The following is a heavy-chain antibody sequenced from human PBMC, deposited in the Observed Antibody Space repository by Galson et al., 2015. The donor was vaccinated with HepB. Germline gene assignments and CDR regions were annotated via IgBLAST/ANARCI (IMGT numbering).Heavy chain of an antibody. D-gene: IGHD1-26*01. J-gene: IGHJ4*02. CDR1: GFTFSNYW. Sequence: SLRLSCETSGFTFSNYWMHWVRQAPGQGLEWVSYINAAGDGISYADSVRGRFSISRDNARNTLYLGMNTLSADDTAVYYCARSWFSYTSEDYWGQGTLVTVSS. V-gene: IGHV3-74*01. CDR2: INAAGDGI. CDR3: ARSWFSYTSEDY.